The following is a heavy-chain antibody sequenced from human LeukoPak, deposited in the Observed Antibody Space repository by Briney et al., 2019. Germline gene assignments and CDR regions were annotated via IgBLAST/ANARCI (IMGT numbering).Heavy chain of an antibody. CDR3: ARVPSPGGWFDP. CDR2: IYYSGST. J-gene: IGHJ5*02. D-gene: IGHD1-14*01. CDR1: GGSVSSGSYY. Sequence: SETLSLTCTVSGGSVSSGSYYWRWIRQPPGMGLEWIGYIYYSGSTNYNPSLKSRVTISVDTSKNQFSLKLSSVTAADTAVYYCARVPSPGGWFDPWGQGTLVTVSS. V-gene: IGHV4-61*01.